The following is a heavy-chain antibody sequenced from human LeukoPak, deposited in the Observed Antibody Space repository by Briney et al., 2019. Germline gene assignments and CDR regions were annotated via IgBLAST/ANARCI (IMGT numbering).Heavy chain of an antibody. V-gene: IGHV3-21*01. CDR3: ARLVDSGWQPSLYYFDY. CDR1: GFTFSSYS. CDR2: IGTSSSYI. Sequence: GGSPRLSCAASGFTFSSYSMNWVRQAPGKGLEWVSSIGTSSSYIYYADSLKGRFTISRDNAKNSLYLQMNSLRAEDTAVYYCARLVDSGWQPSLYYFDYWGQGILVTVSP. D-gene: IGHD4-23*01. J-gene: IGHJ4*02.